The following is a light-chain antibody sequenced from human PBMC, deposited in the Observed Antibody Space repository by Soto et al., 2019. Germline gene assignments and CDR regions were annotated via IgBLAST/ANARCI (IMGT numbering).Light chain of an antibody. CDR1: KSVGSS. CDR2: GAS. Sequence: EIVLTQSPGTLSLSPGERATLSCRASKSVGSSLTWYQQKPGQAPRLLIYGASSRATDIPDRFTGSGSGTDFTLSISRLEPEGSAVYYCQQYGNSPTFGQGTKVEIK. V-gene: IGKV3-20*01. J-gene: IGKJ1*01. CDR3: QQYGNSPT.